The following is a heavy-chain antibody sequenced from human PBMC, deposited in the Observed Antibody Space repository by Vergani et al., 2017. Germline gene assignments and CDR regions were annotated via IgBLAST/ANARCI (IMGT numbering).Heavy chain of an antibody. CDR1: GGSFCGYY. Sequence: QVQLQQWGAGLLKPSETLSLTCAVYGGSFCGYYWSWIRQPPGKGLEWSGEINHSGSTNYNPSLKSRVTISVDTSKNQFSLKMSSVTAADTSVYYCARGLRGGTIMVRDRSGVWGQGTTVTVSS. J-gene: IGHJ6*02. V-gene: IGHV4-34*01. CDR3: ARGLRGGTIMVRDRSGV. CDR2: INHSGST. D-gene: IGHD3-10*01.